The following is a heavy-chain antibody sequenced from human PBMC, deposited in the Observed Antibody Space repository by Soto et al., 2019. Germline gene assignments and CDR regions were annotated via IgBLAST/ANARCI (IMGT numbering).Heavy chain of an antibody. CDR1: GFTFSSYA. D-gene: IGHD1-26*01. CDR2: ISGSGGST. J-gene: IGHJ6*02. Sequence: GGSLRLSCAASGFTFSSYAMSWVRQAPGKGLEWVSAISGSGGSTYYADSVKGRFTISRDNSKNTLYLQMNSLRAEDTAVYYCVKEIGPSGSSSLPADVWGQGTTVTVSS. V-gene: IGHV3-23*01. CDR3: VKEIGPSGSSSLPADV.